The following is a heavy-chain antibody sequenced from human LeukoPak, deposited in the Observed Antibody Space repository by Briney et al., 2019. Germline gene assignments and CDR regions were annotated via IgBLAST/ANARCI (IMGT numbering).Heavy chain of an antibody. J-gene: IGHJ6*03. D-gene: IGHD5-18*01. V-gene: IGHV4-39*07. CDR1: GGSINSSYYY. CDR2: IYYSGST. CDR3: ARTTEGGYTYDYFYYYMDV. Sequence: SETLSLTCTVSGGSINSSYYYWGWIRQPPGKGLEWIGSIYYSGSTNYNPSLKSRVTISVDTSKNHFSLKLSSVTAADTAVYYCARTTEGGYTYDYFYYYMDVWGKGTTVTISS.